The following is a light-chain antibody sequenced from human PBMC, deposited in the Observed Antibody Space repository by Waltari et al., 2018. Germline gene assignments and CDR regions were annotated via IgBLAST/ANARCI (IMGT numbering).Light chain of an antibody. J-gene: IGLJ1*01. CDR2: AVP. Sequence: QSALTQPASVSGSPGQSITISCTGTSSDVGGYNYVPWYQQHPGKAPKLLIYAVPNRPAGVSKRFSGSKSGNTASLTISGLQAEDEADYYCSSYTSSNTLGFGTGTKVTVL. CDR3: SSYTSSNTLG. CDR1: SSDVGGYNY. V-gene: IGLV2-14*03.